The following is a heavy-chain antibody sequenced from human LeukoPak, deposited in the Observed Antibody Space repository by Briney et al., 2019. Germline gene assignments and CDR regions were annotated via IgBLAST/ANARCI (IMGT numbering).Heavy chain of an antibody. CDR3: ARGGY. CDR2: IKQDGSEK. Sequence: PGGSLRLSCAASGFNFANHAMSWVRQAPGKGLEWVANIKQDGSEKYYVDSVKGRYTISRDNAKNSLYLQMNSLRAEDTAVYYCARGGYWGQGTLVTVSS. CDR1: GFNFANHA. V-gene: IGHV3-7*01. J-gene: IGHJ4*02.